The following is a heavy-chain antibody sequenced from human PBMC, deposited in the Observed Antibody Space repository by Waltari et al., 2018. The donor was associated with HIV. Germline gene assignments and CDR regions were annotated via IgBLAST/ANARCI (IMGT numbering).Heavy chain of an antibody. V-gene: IGHV3-30*01. CDR1: GFTFSSYA. CDR3: ARGGIVVVTTTLSYYFDY. Sequence: QVQLVESGGGVVQPGRSLRLSCAASGFTFSSYAMHWVRQAPGKGLEWVAVISYDGSNKYYADSVKGRFTISRDNSKNTLYLQMNSLRAEDTAVYYCARGGIVVVTTTLSYYFDYWGQGTLVTVSS. D-gene: IGHD3-22*01. CDR2: ISYDGSNK. J-gene: IGHJ4*02.